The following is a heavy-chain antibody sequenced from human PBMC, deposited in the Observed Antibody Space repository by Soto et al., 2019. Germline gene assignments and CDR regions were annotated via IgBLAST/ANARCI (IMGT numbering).Heavy chain of an antibody. CDR3: ASDAYYYDSSGYSGRYYYYGMDV. J-gene: IGHJ6*02. V-gene: IGHV1-69*13. CDR1: GGTFSSYA. D-gene: IGHD3-22*01. CDR2: IIPIFGTA. Sequence: SVKVSCKASGGTFSSYAISWVRQAPGQGLEWMGGIIPIFGTANYAQKFQGRVTITADESTSTAYMELSSLRSEDTAVYYCASDAYYYDSSGYSGRYYYYGMDVWGQGTTVTVSS.